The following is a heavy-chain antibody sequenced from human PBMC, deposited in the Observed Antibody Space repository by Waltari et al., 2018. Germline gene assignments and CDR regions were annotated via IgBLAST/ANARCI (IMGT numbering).Heavy chain of an antibody. CDR3: ASGDVYCSSTSCRPDGMDV. D-gene: IGHD2-2*01. J-gene: IGHJ6*02. V-gene: IGHV4-59*01. CDR1: GGSISSYY. Sequence: QVQLQESGPGLVKPSETLSLTCTVSGGSISSYYWSWTRQPPGKGLEWIGYIYYSGSTNYNPSLKSRVTISVDTSKNQFSLKLSSVTAADTAVYYCASGDVYCSSTSCRPDGMDVWGQGTTVTVSS. CDR2: IYYSGST.